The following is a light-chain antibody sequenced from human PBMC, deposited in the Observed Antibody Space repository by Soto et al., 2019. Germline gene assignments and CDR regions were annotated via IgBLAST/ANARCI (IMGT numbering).Light chain of an antibody. Sequence: EIVLTQSPATLSLSPGERATFSCGASQSVSSSSLAWHQQKPGLAPRLLIYDASIRATGIPDRFSGSGSGTDFTLTISRLEPEDFAVYYCQQYGSSPYTFGQGTKLEIK. V-gene: IGKV3D-20*01. CDR2: DAS. J-gene: IGKJ2*01. CDR3: QQYGSSPYT. CDR1: QSVSSSS.